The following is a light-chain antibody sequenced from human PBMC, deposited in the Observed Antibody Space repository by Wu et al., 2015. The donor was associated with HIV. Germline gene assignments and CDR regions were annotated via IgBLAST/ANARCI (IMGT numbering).Light chain of an antibody. Sequence: DIQMTQSPSSLSASVGDRVTITCRASRGISSWLAWYQQKPGKAPKLLIYAASSLQSGVPSRFSGSGSGTEFTLTISSLQPDDFATYYCQQYNSYSWTFGQGTKVEIK. CDR3: QQYNSYSWT. CDR2: AAS. V-gene: IGKV1D-16*01. CDR1: RGISSW. J-gene: IGKJ1*01.